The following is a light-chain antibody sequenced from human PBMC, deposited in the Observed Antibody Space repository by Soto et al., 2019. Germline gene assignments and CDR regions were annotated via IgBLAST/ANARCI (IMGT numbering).Light chain of an antibody. CDR2: GAS. J-gene: IGKJ2*01. CDR1: QSISNNY. Sequence: EIVLVQSPGTLSLSPGERAALSCRASQSISNNYLAWYQQKPGQAPRLLIYGASSRATGVPDRFSGSGTGTDFSFTITRLEPEDFAVYYCQQYGVSPLMYTFGQGTKV. CDR3: QQYGVSPLMYT. V-gene: IGKV3-20*01.